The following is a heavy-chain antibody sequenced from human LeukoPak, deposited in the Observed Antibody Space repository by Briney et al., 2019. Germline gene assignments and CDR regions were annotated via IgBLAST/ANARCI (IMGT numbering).Heavy chain of an antibody. J-gene: IGHJ2*01. CDR2: IYYSGST. Sequence: PSETLSLTCTVSGGSISSYYWSWIRQPPGKGLEWIGYIYYSGSTNYSPSLKSRVTISVDTSKNQFSLKLSSVTAADTAVYYCARGYSSGWYWYFDLWGRGTLVTVSS. CDR3: ARGYSSGWYWYFDL. V-gene: IGHV4-59*01. CDR1: GGSISSYY. D-gene: IGHD6-19*01.